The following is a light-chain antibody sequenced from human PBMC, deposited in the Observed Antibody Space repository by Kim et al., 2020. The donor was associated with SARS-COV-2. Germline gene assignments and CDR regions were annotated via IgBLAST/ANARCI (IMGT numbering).Light chain of an antibody. J-gene: IGLJ2*01. CDR1: SSDVGGSNY. V-gene: IGLV2-8*01. Sequence: GQSVTIAYTGTSSDVGGSNYVSWDQRHPGKAPKLMIYEVNERPSGVPDRFSGAKSGNTASLTVSGLQSEDEADYYCSSYAGSNIVVFGGGTQLTVL. CDR2: EVN. CDR3: SSYAGSNIVV.